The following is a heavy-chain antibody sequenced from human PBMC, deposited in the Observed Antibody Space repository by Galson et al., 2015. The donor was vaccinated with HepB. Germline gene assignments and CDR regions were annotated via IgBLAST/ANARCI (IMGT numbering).Heavy chain of an antibody. Sequence: SLRLSCAASGFTFSSYWMHWVRQAPGKGLVWVSRINSDGSSTSYADSVKGRFTISRDNAKNTLYLQMNSLRAEDTAVYYCARANPGYGSGSYYPPYYYYYYMDVWGKGTTVTVSS. J-gene: IGHJ6*03. V-gene: IGHV3-74*01. D-gene: IGHD3-10*01. CDR3: ARANPGYGSGSYYPPYYYYYYMDV. CDR2: INSDGSST. CDR1: GFTFSSYW.